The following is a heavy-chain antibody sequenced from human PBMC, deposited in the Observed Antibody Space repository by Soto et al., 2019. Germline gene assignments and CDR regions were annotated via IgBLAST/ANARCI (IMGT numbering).Heavy chain of an antibody. CDR1: GFTFSRYA. J-gene: IGHJ6*02. D-gene: IGHD2-15*01. Sequence: QVQLVESGGGVVQPGRSLRLSCAASGFTFSRYAMNWVRQAPGKGLEWVAVISYDGRNKDYADSVKGRFTISRDNSKNTLYVEMNSLRPEDSAVYYCARAVMVAANYYFGMDVWGQGTTVTVSS. CDR3: ARAVMVAANYYFGMDV. CDR2: ISYDGRNK. V-gene: IGHV3-30*04.